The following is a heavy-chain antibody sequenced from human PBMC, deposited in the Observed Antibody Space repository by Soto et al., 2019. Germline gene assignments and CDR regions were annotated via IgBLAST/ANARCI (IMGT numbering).Heavy chain of an antibody. CDR3: ARDLGGSHDY. J-gene: IGHJ4*02. V-gene: IGHV3-74*01. D-gene: IGHD3-16*01. CDR2: IKTDGSVT. CDR1: GFTFSTYW. Sequence: EVQLVESGGGLLQPGGSLRLSCAASGFTFSTYWMHWVRQAPGKGLVWVSRIKTDGSVTTYEDSVKGRFTISRDNDKNTLYLQMNTLRAEDTAVYYCARDLGGSHDYWGRGTLVTVSS.